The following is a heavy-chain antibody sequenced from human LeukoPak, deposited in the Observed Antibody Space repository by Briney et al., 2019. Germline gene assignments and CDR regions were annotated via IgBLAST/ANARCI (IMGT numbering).Heavy chain of an antibody. CDR1: GFTFSSYG. CDR3: AKGPSGWQTFDY. V-gene: IGHV3-23*01. CDR2: LSGSGGST. J-gene: IGHJ4*02. Sequence: GGSLRLSCAASGFTFSSYGMSWVRQAPGKGLEWVSSLSGSGGSTYYADSVKGRFTISRDNSNYTLYLQMNSLRAEDTAVYYCAKGPSGWQTFDYWGQGTLVTVSS. D-gene: IGHD6-19*01.